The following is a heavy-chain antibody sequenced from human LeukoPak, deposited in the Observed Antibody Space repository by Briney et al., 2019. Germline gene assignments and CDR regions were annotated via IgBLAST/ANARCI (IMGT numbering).Heavy chain of an antibody. D-gene: IGHD3-16*02. CDR3: ARGRARDGSYPWFDS. CDR1: GDSIGSYY. CDR2: IYYGGIT. V-gene: IGHV4-59*01. Sequence: SETLSLTCSVSGDSIGSYYWTWIRQSPGKGREWIGYIYYGGITNYSPSLKSRVSISVDTSNHQFSLQLRSVSAADTAIYYCARGRARDGSYPWFDSWGQGTLVTVSS. J-gene: IGHJ5*01.